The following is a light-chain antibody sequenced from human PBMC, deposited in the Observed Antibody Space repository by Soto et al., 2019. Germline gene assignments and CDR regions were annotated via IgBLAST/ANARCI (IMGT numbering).Light chain of an antibody. J-gene: IGKJ4*01. CDR1: QSVSSN. V-gene: IGKV3D-15*01. CDR2: DIS. Sequence: EIVMTQSPATLSVSPGERATLSCRASQSVSSNLAWYQQKPGQAPSLLIYDISARATGIPTRFSGSGSGTEFTLTISSLQSEDLAVYYCQQYNDWPLTFAGRTKVEIK. CDR3: QQYNDWPLT.